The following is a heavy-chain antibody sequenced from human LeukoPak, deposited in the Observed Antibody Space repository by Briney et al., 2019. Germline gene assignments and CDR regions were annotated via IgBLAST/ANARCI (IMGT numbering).Heavy chain of an antibody. CDR1: GGSISGGNYY. CDR3: ARQGTSTWKLDS. V-gene: IGHV4-39*01. Sequence: SETLSLTCIVSGGSISGGNYYCGWIRQPPGKWLEWIGSAHYNGDTHYNPSLKSRVTISVDASKNQFSLKVSSVTAPDTAVYYCARQGTSTWKLDSWGQGTLVTVSS. D-gene: IGHD1-1*01. CDR2: AHYNGDT. J-gene: IGHJ4*02.